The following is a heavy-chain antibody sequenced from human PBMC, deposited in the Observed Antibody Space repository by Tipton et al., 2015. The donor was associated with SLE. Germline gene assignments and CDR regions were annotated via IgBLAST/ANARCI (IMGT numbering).Heavy chain of an antibody. Sequence: QVQLVQSGPEVKKPGSSVKVSCKASGDTFNNYAISWVRQAPGQGLQWMGGIIPILGSTNYAHRFQGRITITTDESTNTVYMELNSLRSEDTAMYYCARQDYGGDLFYQMDVWGKGTTVTVSS. CDR2: IIPILGST. J-gene: IGHJ6*03. CDR1: GDTFNNYA. D-gene: IGHD4-23*01. V-gene: IGHV1-69*01. CDR3: ARQDYGGDLFYQMDV.